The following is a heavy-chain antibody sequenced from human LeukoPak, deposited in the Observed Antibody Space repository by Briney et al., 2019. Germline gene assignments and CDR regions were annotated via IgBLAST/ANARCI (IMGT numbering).Heavy chain of an antibody. V-gene: IGHV1-8*03. CDR3: ARGLVPAAPDAFDY. J-gene: IGHJ4*02. CDR1: GYTFTSYD. Sequence: ASVKVFCKASGYTFTSYDINWVRQATGQGLEWMGWMNPNSGNTGYAQKFQGRVTITRNTSISTAYMELSSLRSEDTAVYYCARGLVPAAPDAFDYWGQGTLVTVSS. D-gene: IGHD2-2*01. CDR2: MNPNSGNT.